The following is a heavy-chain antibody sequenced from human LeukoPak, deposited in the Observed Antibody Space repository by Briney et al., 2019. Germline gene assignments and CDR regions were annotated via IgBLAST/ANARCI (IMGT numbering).Heavy chain of an antibody. V-gene: IGHV3-15*01. D-gene: IGHD1-26*01. J-gene: IGHJ4*02. Sequence: GGSLRLSSAASGFTFSNAWMSWVRQAPGKGLEWVGRIKSKTDGGTTDYAAPVKGRFTISRDDSKNTLYLQMNSLKTEDTAVYYCTTPPYSGSYKGFDYWGQGTLVTVSS. CDR2: IKSKTDGGTT. CDR1: GFTFSNAW. CDR3: TTPPYSGSYKGFDY.